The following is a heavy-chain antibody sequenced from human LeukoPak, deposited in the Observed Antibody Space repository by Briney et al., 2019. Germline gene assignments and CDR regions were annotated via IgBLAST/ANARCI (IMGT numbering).Heavy chain of an antibody. CDR1: GGSISSYY. Sequence: SETLSLTCTVSGGSISSYYWSWIRQPAGKGLEWIGRIYTSGSTNYNPSLKSRVTMSVDTSKNQFSLKLSSVTAADTAVYYCARPAGNYDSSGFLAFDIWGQGTMVTVSS. V-gene: IGHV4-4*07. CDR2: IYTSGST. CDR3: ARPAGNYDSSGFLAFDI. J-gene: IGHJ3*02. D-gene: IGHD3-22*01.